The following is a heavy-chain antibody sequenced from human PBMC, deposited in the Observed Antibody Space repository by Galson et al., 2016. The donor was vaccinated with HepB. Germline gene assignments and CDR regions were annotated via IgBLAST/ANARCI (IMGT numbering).Heavy chain of an antibody. D-gene: IGHD2-15*01. V-gene: IGHV1-18*01. CDR2: ISAYNGNT. CDR3: ATRRRCSGGSCYLHYYYYGMDV. CDR1: GYTFTSYG. Sequence: SVKVSCKASGYTFTSYGISWVRQAPGQGLEWMGWISAYNGNTNYAQKLQGRVTMTTDTSTSTAYMELRRRRSDDTAVYYCATRRRCSGGSCYLHYYYYGMDVWGQGTTVTVSS. J-gene: IGHJ6*02.